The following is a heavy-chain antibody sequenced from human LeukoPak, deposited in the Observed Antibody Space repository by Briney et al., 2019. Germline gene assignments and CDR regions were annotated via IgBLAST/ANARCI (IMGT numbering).Heavy chain of an antibody. CDR2: ISGSGGTT. D-gene: IGHD6-13*01. CDR3: AKVDGVRAAPGRGRVDS. CDR1: GFAFSSYV. V-gene: IGHV3-23*01. Sequence: GGSLRLSCAAPGFAFSSYVMTWVRQAPGKGLEWVSGISGSGGTTYDADSVKGRFTVSRDNSKSTLYLQLNSLRVEDTAVYYCAKVDGVRAAPGRGRVDSWGQGTLVTVSS. J-gene: IGHJ4*02.